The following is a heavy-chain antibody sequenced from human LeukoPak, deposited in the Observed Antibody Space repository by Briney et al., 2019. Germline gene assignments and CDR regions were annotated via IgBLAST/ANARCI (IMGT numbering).Heavy chain of an antibody. Sequence: PGGSLRLSCAASGFTFSNYAMSWVRQAPGKGLEWVSGISGGGGSTFYADSVKGRFTISRDYSNDTLFLQMNSLRPEDTAVYYCAKDKKANCGGDCYARHWGQGTLVTVSS. CDR1: GFTFSNYA. CDR3: AKDKKANCGGDCYARH. D-gene: IGHD2-21*01. V-gene: IGHV3-23*01. CDR2: ISGGGGST. J-gene: IGHJ4*02.